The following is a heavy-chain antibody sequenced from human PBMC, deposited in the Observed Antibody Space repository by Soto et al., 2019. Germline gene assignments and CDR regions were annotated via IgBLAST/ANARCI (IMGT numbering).Heavy chain of an antibody. CDR1: GFIVSSTQ. J-gene: IGHJ4*02. CDR2: IYGGGST. CDR3: ARLGTVYSGDWYMFY. Sequence: EVQLVESGGGLIQPGGSLRLSCAASGFIVSSTQMSWVRQAPGKGLEWVSVIYGGGSTYYADSVKGRFTISRDNSKNTVSHQFTGLKADDTAVYYCARLGTVYSGDWYMFYWGEGTLVTVAS. V-gene: IGHV3-53*01. D-gene: IGHD6-19*01.